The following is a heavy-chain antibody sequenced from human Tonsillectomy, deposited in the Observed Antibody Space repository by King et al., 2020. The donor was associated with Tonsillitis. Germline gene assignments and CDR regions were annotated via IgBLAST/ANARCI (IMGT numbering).Heavy chain of an antibody. CDR3: ARSGEYYYDSSGYDY. Sequence: VQLVESGGGLVQPGGSLRLSCAASGFTFSSYWMHWVRQAPGKGLVWVSRNNSDGSSTSYADSVKGRFTISRDNAKNTLYLQMNSLRAEDTAVYYCARSGEYYYDSSGYDYWGQGTLVTVSS. CDR1: GFTFSSYW. D-gene: IGHD3-22*01. CDR2: NNSDGSST. J-gene: IGHJ4*02. V-gene: IGHV3-74*01.